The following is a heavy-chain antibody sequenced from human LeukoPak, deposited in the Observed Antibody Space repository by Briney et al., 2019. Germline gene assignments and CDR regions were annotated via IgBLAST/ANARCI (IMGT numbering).Heavy chain of an antibody. CDR2: IIPIFGTA. Sequence: GASVKVSCKASGGTFISYAISWVRQAPGQGLEWMGGIIPIFGTANYAQKFRGRVTITADESTSTAYMELSSLRSEDTAVYYCAREANVPQPEDWFDPWGQGTLVTVSS. CDR3: AREANVPQPEDWFDP. CDR1: GGTFISYA. J-gene: IGHJ5*02. V-gene: IGHV1-69*13. D-gene: IGHD5-18*01.